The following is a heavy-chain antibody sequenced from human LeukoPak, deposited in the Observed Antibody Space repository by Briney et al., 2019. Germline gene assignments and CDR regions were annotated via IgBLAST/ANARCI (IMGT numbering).Heavy chain of an antibody. CDR3: ARVNYGGNSFSDY. V-gene: IGHV3-74*01. CDR1: GFTFSTYW. J-gene: IGHJ4*02. Sequence: GGSLRLSCAASGFTFSTYWMHWVRQAPGKGLGWVSRINSDGGSTNYAGSVEGRFTISRDNAKNTLYLQMNSLRAEDTAVYYCARVNYGGNSFSDYWGQGTLVTVSS. CDR2: INSDGGST. D-gene: IGHD4-23*01.